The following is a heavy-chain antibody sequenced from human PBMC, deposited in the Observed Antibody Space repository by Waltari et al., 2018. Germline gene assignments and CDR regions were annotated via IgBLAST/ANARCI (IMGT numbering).Heavy chain of an antibody. CDR1: GGSISSYY. CDR3: ARVVLRFLEWLTPGDYYYMDV. V-gene: IGHV4-4*07. J-gene: IGHJ6*03. CDR2: IYTSGST. Sequence: QVQLQESGPGLVKPSETLSLTCTVSGGSISSYYWGWIRQPAGKGLEWIGRIYTSGSTNYNPSLKSRVTMSVDTSKNQFSLKLSSVTAADTAVYYCARVVLRFLEWLTPGDYYYMDVWGKGTTVTVSS. D-gene: IGHD3-3*01.